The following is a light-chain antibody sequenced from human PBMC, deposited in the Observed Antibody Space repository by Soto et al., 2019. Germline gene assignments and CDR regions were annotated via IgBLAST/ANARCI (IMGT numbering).Light chain of an antibody. CDR3: QVWHSDDHDYV. CDR1: KIGFKS. Sequence: SYDLTQPPSLSVAPGQTATITCGGKKIGFKSVNWYQQEPGQAPVLVVYDDSARPSGVPARFSGSSSGNTATLTISRVEAGDEADYYCQVWHSDDHDYVFGSGTKVTVL. J-gene: IGLJ1*01. CDR2: DDS. V-gene: IGLV3-21*02.